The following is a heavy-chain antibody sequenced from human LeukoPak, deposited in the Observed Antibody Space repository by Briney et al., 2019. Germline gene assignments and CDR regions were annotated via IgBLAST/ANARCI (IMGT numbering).Heavy chain of an antibody. CDR3: ARDPTLAAPDY. J-gene: IGHJ4*02. D-gene: IGHD6-6*01. V-gene: IGHV4-39*07. CDR2: IYSSGST. Sequence: SETLSLTCTVSGGSISSSSYYWGWIRQPPGTGLEWIGSIYSSGSTYYNPSLKSRVTISIDTSKKQFSLKLTSVTAADTAVYYCARDPTLAAPDYWGQGTLVTVSS. CDR1: GGSISSSSYY.